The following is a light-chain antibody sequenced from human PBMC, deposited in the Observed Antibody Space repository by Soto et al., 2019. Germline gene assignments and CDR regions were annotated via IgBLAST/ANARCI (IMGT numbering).Light chain of an antibody. CDR2: DVT. CDR3: SSYTSSSSYV. Sequence: SALTQPSSVPGSPGQSITISCTGTSSDVGGYKYVSWYQQHPDKAPKLIIYDVTNRPSGISNRFSGSKSGNTASLTISGLQAEDEADYYCSSYTSSSSYVFGTGTKVTVL. V-gene: IGLV2-14*01. CDR1: SSDVGGYKY. J-gene: IGLJ1*01.